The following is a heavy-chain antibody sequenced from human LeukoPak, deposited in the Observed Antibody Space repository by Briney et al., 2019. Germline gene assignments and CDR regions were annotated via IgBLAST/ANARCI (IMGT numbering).Heavy chain of an antibody. V-gene: IGHV4-38-2*02. CDR1: GYSISSAYS. CDR3: ARDQKAYCSSTSCYEYYYYMDG. D-gene: IGHD2-2*01. CDR2: LYHGGST. Sequence: ASETLSLTCNVFGYSISSAYSWGWIRQPPGKGLQWIGSLYHGGSTYYNPSLKSRVTISVDTSKNQFSLKLSSVTAADTAVYYCARDQKAYCSSTSCYEYYYYMDGWGKGTTVTISS. J-gene: IGHJ6*03.